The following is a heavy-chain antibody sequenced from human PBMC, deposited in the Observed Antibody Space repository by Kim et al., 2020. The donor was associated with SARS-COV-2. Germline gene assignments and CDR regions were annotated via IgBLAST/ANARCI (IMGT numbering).Heavy chain of an antibody. CDR1: GFTFSDYW. J-gene: IGHJ4*02. Sequence: GGSLRLSCAASGFTFSDYWLSWVRQVPGKRLEWVANINQNGSRRESMHSVAGRFTISSDSAKTSVFLQLTNLKPDDTAAYYCAREGPGGFDYWGQGALV. V-gene: IGHV3-7*03. D-gene: IGHD3-10*01. CDR3: AREGPGGFDY. CDR2: INQNGSRR.